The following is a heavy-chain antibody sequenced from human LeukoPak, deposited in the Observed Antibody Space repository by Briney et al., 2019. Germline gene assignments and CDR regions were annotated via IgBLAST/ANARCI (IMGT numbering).Heavy chain of an antibody. J-gene: IGHJ4*02. CDR2: IYIDGNA. CDR3: ARDTMLTKGGLDY. CDR1: GFIVSNTY. Sequence: PGGSLRLSCAASGFIVSNTYVTWVRQAPGQGLEWVSVIYIDGNAYYAGSVKGRFTMSRDHSKNTVYLQMNGLRAEDTAVYYCARDTMLTKGGLDYWGLGTLVTVSS. D-gene: IGHD3-10*02. V-gene: IGHV3-53*01.